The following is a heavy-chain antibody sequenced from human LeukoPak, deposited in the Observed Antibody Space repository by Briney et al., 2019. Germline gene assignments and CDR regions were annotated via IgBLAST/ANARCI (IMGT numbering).Heavy chain of an antibody. Sequence: LVKVSCKASGGTFSSYAISWVRQAPGQGLEWMGGIIPIFGTANYAQKFQGRVTITADESTSTAYMELSSLRSEDTAVYYCARVSSSSGCLDYWGQGTLVTVSS. CDR1: GGTFSSYA. D-gene: IGHD6-19*01. CDR3: ARVSSSSGCLDY. J-gene: IGHJ4*02. V-gene: IGHV1-69*13. CDR2: IIPIFGTA.